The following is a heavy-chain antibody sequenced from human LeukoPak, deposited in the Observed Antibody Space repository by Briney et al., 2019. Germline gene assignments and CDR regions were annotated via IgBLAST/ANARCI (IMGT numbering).Heavy chain of an antibody. CDR3: ARAAGPMIVVDLIDY. D-gene: IGHD3-22*01. Sequence: GGSLRLSCAASGFTFSDYYMSWIRQAPGKGLEWVSYISSSGSTIYCADSVKGRFTISRDNAKNSLYLQMNSLRAEDTAVYYCARAAGPMIVVDLIDYWGQGTLVTVSS. CDR2: ISSSGSTI. CDR1: GFTFSDYY. V-gene: IGHV3-11*01. J-gene: IGHJ4*02.